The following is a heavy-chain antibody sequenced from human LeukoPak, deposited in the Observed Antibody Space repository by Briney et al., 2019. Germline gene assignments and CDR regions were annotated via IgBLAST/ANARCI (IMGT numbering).Heavy chain of an antibody. CDR3: AKDIANDYGDYGGSVI. V-gene: IGHV3-9*01. D-gene: IGHD4-17*01. CDR2: ISWNSGSI. CDR1: GFTFDDYA. Sequence: PGGSLRLSCAASGFTFDDYAMHWVRQAPGKGLEWVSGISWNSGSIGYADSVKGRFTISRDNAKNSLYLQMNSLRAEDTALYYCAKDIANDYGDYGGSVIWGQGTMVTVSS. J-gene: IGHJ3*02.